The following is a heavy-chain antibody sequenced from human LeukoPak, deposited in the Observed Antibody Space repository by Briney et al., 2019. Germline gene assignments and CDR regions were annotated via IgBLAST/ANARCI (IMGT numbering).Heavy chain of an antibody. D-gene: IGHD6-19*01. CDR2: IFTRGTT. J-gene: IGHJ4*02. V-gene: IGHV4-61*09. CDR3: ARFSLAVYFNY. CDR1: GDSISSGSYY. Sequence: PSETLSLTCTVSGDSISSGSYYWNWIRQPAGKGLEWLGNIFTRGTTNYNASLESRLTISLDTARNQFSLSLRSVTAADTAIYFCARFSLAVYFNYWGQGTLVTASS.